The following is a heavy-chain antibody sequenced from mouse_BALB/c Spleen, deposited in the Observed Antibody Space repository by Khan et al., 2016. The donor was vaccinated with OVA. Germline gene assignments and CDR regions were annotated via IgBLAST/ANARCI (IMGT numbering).Heavy chain of an antibody. CDR2: IYPGTGST. CDR1: GYIFTSYW. Sequence: QVHVKQSGTELVRPGASVKLSCKTSGYIFTSYWIHWVKQRSGQGLEWIARIYPGTGSTYYNEKFKGKATMHADKYYNTAYIKLSSLKSEDASVYFWAREKYGNYWGAMDYWGQGTSVTVSS. J-gene: IGHJ4*01. CDR3: AREKYGNYWGAMDY. V-gene: IGHV1-76*01. D-gene: IGHD2-10*02.